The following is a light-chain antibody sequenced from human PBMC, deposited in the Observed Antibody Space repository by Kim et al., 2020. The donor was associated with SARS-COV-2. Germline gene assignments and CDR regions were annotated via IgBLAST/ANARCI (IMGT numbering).Light chain of an antibody. Sequence: DIQMTQSPSFLSASVGDRVTISCRASQSITTYLNWYQHKPGKAPKLLIYAASRLRNGVPSRFSGSGSETHFTLTISSLQPEEFGNYFCHQSYNAPQTFGGGNKVDIK. CDR3: HQSYNAPQT. J-gene: IGKJ4*01. V-gene: IGKV1-39*01. CDR1: QSITTY. CDR2: AAS.